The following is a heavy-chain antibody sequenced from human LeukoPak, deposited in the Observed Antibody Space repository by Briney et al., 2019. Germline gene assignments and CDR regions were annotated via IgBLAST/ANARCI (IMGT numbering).Heavy chain of an antibody. CDR2: INPDGTST. J-gene: IGHJ4*02. CDR3: ARDMWGTCDY. Sequence: GGSLRLTCAAPGFTFSDYWMHWARQAPGKGPAWVSRINPDGTSTSYADSVKGRFTISRDNAKNTLYLQISSVRAEDTAVYYCARDMWGTCDYWGQGTLVTVSS. CDR1: GFTFSDYW. D-gene: IGHD1-14*01. V-gene: IGHV3-74*01.